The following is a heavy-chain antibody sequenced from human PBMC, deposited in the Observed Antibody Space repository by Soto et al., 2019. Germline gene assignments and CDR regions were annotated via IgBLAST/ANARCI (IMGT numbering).Heavy chain of an antibody. J-gene: IGHJ4*02. V-gene: IGHV3-33*01. D-gene: IGHD3-3*01. CDR1: GFTFSSYG. Sequence: PGGSLRLSCAASGFTFSSYGMHWVRQAPGKGLEWVAVIWYDGSNKYYADSVKGRFTISRDNSKNTLYLQMNSLRAEDTAVYYCARDSVPTSGHLAYWGQGTLVTVSS. CDR3: ARDSVPTSGHLAY. CDR2: IWYDGSNK.